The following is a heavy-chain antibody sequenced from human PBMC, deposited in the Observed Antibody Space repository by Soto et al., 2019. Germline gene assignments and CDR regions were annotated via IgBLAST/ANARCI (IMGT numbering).Heavy chain of an antibody. CDR3: ARGRQLDYYYYGMDV. D-gene: IGHD6-13*01. Sequence: PSETLSLTCAVYGGSFSGYYWSWIRQPPGKGLEWIGEINHSGSTNYNPSLKSRVTISVDTSKNQLSLKLSSVPAADTAVYYCARGRQLDYYYYGMDVWGQGTTVTVSS. CDR2: INHSGST. J-gene: IGHJ6*02. V-gene: IGHV4-34*01. CDR1: GGSFSGYY.